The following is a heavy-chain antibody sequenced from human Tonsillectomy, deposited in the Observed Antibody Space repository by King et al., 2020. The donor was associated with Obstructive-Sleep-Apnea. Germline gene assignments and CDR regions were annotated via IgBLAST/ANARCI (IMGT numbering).Heavy chain of an antibody. V-gene: IGHV3-7*01. Sequence: VQLVESGGGLVQPGGSLRLSCAASGFTFSSYWMSWVRQAPGKGLEWVANIQQHGSERYYVDSVKGRFTISRDNAKNSLYLQMNSLRAEDTAVYYCARVNTYDSTGYYYPPFYYYGLDVWGQGTTVTVSS. D-gene: IGHD3-22*01. CDR2: IQQHGSER. J-gene: IGHJ6*02. CDR3: ARVNTYDSTGYYYPPFYYYGLDV. CDR1: GFTFSSYW.